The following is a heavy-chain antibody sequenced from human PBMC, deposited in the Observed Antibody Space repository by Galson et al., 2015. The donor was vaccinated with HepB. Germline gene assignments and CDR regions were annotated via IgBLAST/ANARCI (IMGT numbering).Heavy chain of an antibody. CDR1: GYTFTSYY. Sequence: SVKVSCKASGYTFTSYYMHWVRQAPGQGLEWMGIINLSDGATSYAQKFQGRVTMTTDTSTSTVYLELSSLRSEDTAVYYCARADITIFGVVPPSSPYYGMDVWGQGTPVTVSS. CDR2: INLSDGAT. CDR3: ARADITIFGVVPPSSPYYGMDV. D-gene: IGHD3-3*01. J-gene: IGHJ6*02. V-gene: IGHV1-46*01.